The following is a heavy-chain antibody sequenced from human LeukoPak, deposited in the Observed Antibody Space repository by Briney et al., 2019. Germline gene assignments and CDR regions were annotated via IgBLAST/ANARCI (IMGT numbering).Heavy chain of an antibody. D-gene: IGHD6-19*01. CDR2: ISWDGGST. J-gene: IGHJ6*03. CDR3: AKEALLSSGWYPRPYYYYYMYV. Sequence: GGSLRLSCAASGFTFDDYAMHWVRQAPGKGLEWVSLISWDGGSTYYADSVKGRFTISRDNSKKSLYLQMNSLRAEDTALYYCAKEALLSSGWYPRPYYYYYMYVWGKGTTVTVSS. CDR1: GFTFDDYA. V-gene: IGHV3-43D*04.